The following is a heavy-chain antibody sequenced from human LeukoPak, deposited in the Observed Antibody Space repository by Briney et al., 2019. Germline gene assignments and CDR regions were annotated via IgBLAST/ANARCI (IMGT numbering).Heavy chain of an antibody. CDR1: GFIVRSSY. CDR2: IYSGGSP. CDR3: ARDLKGQYQDAFDI. D-gene: IGHD2-2*01. J-gene: IGHJ3*02. Sequence: PGGSLRLSCAASGFIVRSSYMSWVRQAPGKGLEWVSVIYSGGSPDYADSAKGRFTISTDNSKNTLHLQMNSLRVEDTAVYYCARDLKGQYQDAFDIWGQGTMVTVSS. V-gene: IGHV3-53*01.